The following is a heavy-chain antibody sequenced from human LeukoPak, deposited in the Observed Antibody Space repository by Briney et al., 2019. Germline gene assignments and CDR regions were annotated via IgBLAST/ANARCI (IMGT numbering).Heavy chain of an antibody. CDR1: GGSISSGDYY. Sequence: SETLSLTCTVSGGSISSGDYYWSWIRQPPGKGLEWIGEINHSGSTNYNPSLKSRITISVDTSKNQFSLKLSSVTAADTAVYYCARASPLGLNWFDPRGQGTLVTVSS. V-gene: IGHV4-39*07. CDR3: ARASPLGLNWFDP. CDR2: INHSGST. D-gene: IGHD3/OR15-3a*01. J-gene: IGHJ5*02.